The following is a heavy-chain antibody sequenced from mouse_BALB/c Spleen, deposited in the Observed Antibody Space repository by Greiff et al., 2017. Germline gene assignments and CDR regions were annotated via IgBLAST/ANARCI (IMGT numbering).Heavy chain of an antibody. CDR2: ISSGSSTI. CDR1: GFTFSSFG. CDR3: ARNWERAMDY. V-gene: IGHV5-17*02. Sequence: EVKLVESGGGLVQPGGSRKLSCAASGFTFSSFGMHWVRQAPEKGLEWVAYISSGSSTIYYADTVKGRFTISRDNPKNTLFLQMTSLRSEDTAMYYCARNWERAMDYWGQGTSVTVSS. D-gene: IGHD4-1*01. J-gene: IGHJ4*01.